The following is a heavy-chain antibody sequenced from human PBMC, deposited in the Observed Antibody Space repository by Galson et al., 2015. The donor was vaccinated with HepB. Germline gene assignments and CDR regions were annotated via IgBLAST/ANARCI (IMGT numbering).Heavy chain of an antibody. CDR3: AKASITIFGVVSYWYFDL. J-gene: IGHJ2*01. Sequence: SLRLSCAASGFTFSSYTMNWVRQAPGKGLEWVSSISSSGSYIYYADSVTGRFTISRDNANHSLSLQMNSLRTEDTAVYYCAKASITIFGVVSYWYFDLWGRGTLVAVPS. V-gene: IGHV3-21*01. CDR1: GFTFSSYT. CDR2: ISSSGSYI. D-gene: IGHD3-3*01.